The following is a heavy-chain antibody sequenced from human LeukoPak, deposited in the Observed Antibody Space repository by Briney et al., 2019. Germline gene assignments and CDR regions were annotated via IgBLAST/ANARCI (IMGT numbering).Heavy chain of an antibody. Sequence: SETLSLTCTVSDDSITMYYWTWIRQPPGKGLEWIGSIYYSGSTYYNPSLKSRVTISVDTSKNQFSLKLSSVTAADTAVYYCARDDGDYWGQGTLVTVSS. J-gene: IGHJ4*02. V-gene: IGHV4-39*07. CDR3: ARDDGDY. CDR2: IYYSGST. CDR1: DDSITMYY.